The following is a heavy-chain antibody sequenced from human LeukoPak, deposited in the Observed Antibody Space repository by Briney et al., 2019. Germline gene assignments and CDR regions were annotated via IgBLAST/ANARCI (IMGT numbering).Heavy chain of an antibody. CDR2: IYHSGGT. Sequence: SETLSLTCTVSVYSISSGYYWGWIRQPPGKGLEWIGSIYHSGGTYYNPSLKSRVTISVDTSKNQFSLKLSTVTAADTAVYYCARAGVAKWQYWGQGTLVTVSS. D-gene: IGHD5-12*01. CDR3: ARAGVAKWQY. CDR1: VYSISSGYY. V-gene: IGHV4-38-2*02. J-gene: IGHJ4*02.